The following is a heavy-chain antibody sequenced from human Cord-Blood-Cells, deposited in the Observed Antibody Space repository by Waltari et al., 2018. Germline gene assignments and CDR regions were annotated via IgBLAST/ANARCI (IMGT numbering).Heavy chain of an antibody. V-gene: IGHV4-34*01. Sequence: QVQLQQWGAGLLKPSETLSLTCAVYGGSFSGYYWSWIRQPPGKGLEWIGEINHSGSTNYNPSLKSRVTISVDTSKNQFSLKLSSVTAADTAVYYCARRVPITGTTNYWGQGTLVTVSS. CDR1: GGSFSGYY. J-gene: IGHJ4*02. CDR3: ARRVPITGTTNY. CDR2: INHSGST. D-gene: IGHD1-7*01.